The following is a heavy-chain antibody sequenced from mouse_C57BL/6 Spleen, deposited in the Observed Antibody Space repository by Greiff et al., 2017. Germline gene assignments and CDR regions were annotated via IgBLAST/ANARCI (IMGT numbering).Heavy chain of an antibody. D-gene: IGHD1-1*01. CDR1: GFTFSSYT. CDR3: ARHADYYGSSYDWYFDV. Sequence: EVHLVESGGGLVKPGGSLKLSCAASGFTFSSYTMSWVRQTPEKRLEWVATISGGGGNTYYPDSVKGRFTISRDNAKNTLYLQMSSLRSEDTALYYCARHADYYGSSYDWYFDVWGTGTTVTVFS. CDR2: ISGGGGNT. V-gene: IGHV5-9*01. J-gene: IGHJ1*03.